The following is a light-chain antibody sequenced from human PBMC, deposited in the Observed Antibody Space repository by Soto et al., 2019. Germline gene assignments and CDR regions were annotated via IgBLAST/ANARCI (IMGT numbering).Light chain of an antibody. CDR2: LDSDGRH. J-gene: IGLJ2*01. CDR1: SGRYTYI. Sequence: QPVLTQSPSASASLGASVKLTCTLSSGRYTYIIAWHQQQPGRGPRYLLSLDSDGRHNKGAGIPDRLSGSSSGAERYLTISSRQSEDEADYYCQTWGTGTHEIFGGGTKVAAL. V-gene: IGLV4-69*01. CDR3: QTWGTGTHEI.